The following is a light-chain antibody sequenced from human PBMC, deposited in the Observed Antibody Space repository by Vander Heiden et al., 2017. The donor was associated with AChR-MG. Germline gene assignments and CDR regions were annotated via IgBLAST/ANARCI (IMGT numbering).Light chain of an antibody. J-gene: IGKJ3*01. CDR1: QSVLYSANNKNY. CDR2: GAA. Sequence: DIVMTQSPASLAVSLGERATINCKSSQSVLYSANNKNYLAWYQQKPGQPPKLLIYGAATRESGVPDRFSGSGSGTDFPLTISSLQAEDVAVYYCQQYYSTRTFGPGTKVDIK. V-gene: IGKV4-1*01. CDR3: QQYYSTRT.